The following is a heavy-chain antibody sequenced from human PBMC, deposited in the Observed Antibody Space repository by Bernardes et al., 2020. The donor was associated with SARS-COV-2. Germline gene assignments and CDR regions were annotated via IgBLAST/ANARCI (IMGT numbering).Heavy chain of an antibody. Sequence: GGSLRLSCAASGFTFSDYYMSWIRQAPGKGLEWVSYISSNGDTVYYADSVKGRFTISRDSAKNLLYLQMNSLRAEDTAVYYCARDGGLGEGFDYWGQGTLVTVSS. D-gene: IGHD3-16*01. J-gene: IGHJ4*02. CDR3: ARDGGLGEGFDY. CDR2: ISSNGDTV. CDR1: GFTFSDYY. V-gene: IGHV3-11*01.